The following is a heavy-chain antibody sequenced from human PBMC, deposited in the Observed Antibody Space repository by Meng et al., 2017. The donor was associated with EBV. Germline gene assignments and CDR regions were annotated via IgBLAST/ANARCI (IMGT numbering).Heavy chain of an antibody. CDR3: AHSKYYSDSGGYWDYFDD. Sequence: HITLKESVPTLVKPTQTLLLTCTFSGISLTTSGVGVGWIRQPPGKALEWLAVTYWDDAKRYSPSLKNRLTITKDTSKNQVVLTMTNMDPVDTATYFCAHSKYYSDSGGYWDYFDDWGQGTLVTVSS. CDR1: GISLTTSGVG. CDR2: TYWDDAK. J-gene: IGHJ4*02. V-gene: IGHV2-5*02. D-gene: IGHD3-10*01.